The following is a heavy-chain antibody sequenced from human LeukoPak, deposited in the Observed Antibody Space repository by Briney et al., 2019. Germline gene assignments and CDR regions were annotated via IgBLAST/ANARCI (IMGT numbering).Heavy chain of an antibody. J-gene: IGHJ4*02. CDR2: IYYSGST. V-gene: IGHV4-39*01. CDR3: ARHVMLQGSGSYSDYFDY. CDR1: GGSISSSSYY. D-gene: IGHD1-26*01. Sequence: SETLSLTCTVSGGSISSSSYYWGWIRQPPGKGLEWLGSIYYSGSTYYNPSLKSRVTISVDTSKNQFSLKLSSVAAADTAVYHCARHVMLQGSGSYSDYFDYWGQGTLVTVSS.